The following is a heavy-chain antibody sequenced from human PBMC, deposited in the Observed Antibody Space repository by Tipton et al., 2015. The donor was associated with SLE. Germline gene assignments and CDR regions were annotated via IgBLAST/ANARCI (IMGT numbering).Heavy chain of an antibody. D-gene: IGHD4-23*01. V-gene: IGHV4-39*01. CDR3: ARRGTPNGGNVDAFDI. CDR1: GGSISSSSYY. CDR2: IYYSGST. J-gene: IGHJ3*02. Sequence: TLSLTCTVSGGSISSSSYYWGWIRQPPGKGLEWIGSIYYSGSTYYNPSLKSRVTISVDTSKNQFSLKLSSVTAADTAVYYCARRGTPNGGNVDAFDIWGQGTMVTVSS.